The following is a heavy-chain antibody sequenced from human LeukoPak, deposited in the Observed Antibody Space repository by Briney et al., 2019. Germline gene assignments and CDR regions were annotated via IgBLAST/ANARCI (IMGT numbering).Heavy chain of an antibody. CDR1: GFTFSRFG. CDR3: ARDRNWGKTSWYLDL. CDR2: IWYDGSDQ. D-gene: IGHD7-27*01. Sequence: PVGSLRLSCAASGFTFSRFGMHWVCQAPGKGLGCVAVIWYDGSDQRYADSVKGRFTVSRDNPKNMVYLQMRSLGAEDTAVYYCARDRNWGKTSWYLDLWGRGNLVTVSS. V-gene: IGHV3-33*01. J-gene: IGHJ2*01.